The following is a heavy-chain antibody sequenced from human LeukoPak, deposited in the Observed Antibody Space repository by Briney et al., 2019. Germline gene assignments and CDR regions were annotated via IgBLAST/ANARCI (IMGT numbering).Heavy chain of an antibody. D-gene: IGHD2-15*01. Sequence: SWVRQPPGKGLEWVGFIRSKAYGGTTEYAASVKGRFTISRDDSKSIAYLQMNSLKTEDTAVYYCTRILLAYYFDYWGQGTLVTVSS. CDR2: IRSKAYGGTT. V-gene: IGHV3-49*02. J-gene: IGHJ4*02. CDR3: TRILLAYYFDY.